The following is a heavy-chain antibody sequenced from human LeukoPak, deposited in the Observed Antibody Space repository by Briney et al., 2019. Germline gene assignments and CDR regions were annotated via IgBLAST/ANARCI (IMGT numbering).Heavy chain of an antibody. V-gene: IGHV3-7*01. Sequence: GGSLRLSCAASGFTFSSYWMSWVRQAPGKGLEWVANIKQDGSEKYYVDSVKGRFTISRDNAKNPLYLQMNSLRAEDTAVYYCARGAAAGIAVAGTYDYWGQGTLVTVSS. CDR1: GFTFSSYW. CDR2: IKQDGSEK. CDR3: ARGAAAGIAVAGTYDY. J-gene: IGHJ4*02. D-gene: IGHD6-19*01.